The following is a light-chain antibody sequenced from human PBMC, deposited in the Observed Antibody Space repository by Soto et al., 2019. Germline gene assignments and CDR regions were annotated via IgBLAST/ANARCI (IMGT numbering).Light chain of an antibody. CDR2: EVS. CDR3: SSYAGDNIYV. V-gene: IGLV2-8*01. CDR1: SSDVGGYWY. J-gene: IGLJ1*01. Sequence: LTQPPSASGSPGQSVTISCTGTSSDVGGYWYVSWYQHHPGKAPRLLIYEVSKRPSGVPHRFSGSKSDNTASLTVSGLQAEDEADYYCSSYAGDNIYVFGTGTKVTVL.